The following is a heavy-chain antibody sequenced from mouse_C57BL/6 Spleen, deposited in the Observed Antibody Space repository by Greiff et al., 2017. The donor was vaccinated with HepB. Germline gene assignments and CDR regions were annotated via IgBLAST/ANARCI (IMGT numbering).Heavy chain of an antibody. CDR1: GFTFSSYG. Sequence: EVKLMESGGDLVKPGGSLKLSCAASGFTFSSYGMSWVRQTPDKRLEWVATISSGGSYTYYPDSVKGRFTISRDNAKNTLYLQMSSLKSEDTAMYYCARQDSSDYFDYWGQGTTLTVSS. CDR3: ARQDSSDYFDY. V-gene: IGHV5-6*01. J-gene: IGHJ2*01. CDR2: ISSGGSYT. D-gene: IGHD3-2*02.